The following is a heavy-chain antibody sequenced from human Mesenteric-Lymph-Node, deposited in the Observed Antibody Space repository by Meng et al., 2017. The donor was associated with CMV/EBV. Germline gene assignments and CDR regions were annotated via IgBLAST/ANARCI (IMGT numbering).Heavy chain of an antibody. CDR2: INHSGST. CDR3: ARHQRWLKSEGGFNY. CDR1: GGSFSGYY. J-gene: IGHJ4*02. V-gene: IGHV4-34*01. Sequence: QGQRQQRGAGLLKPSETLSPTCAVYGGSFSGYYWSWSRQPPGKGLEWIGEINHSGSTNYNPSLKSRVTISVDTSKNQFSLKLSSVTAADTAVYYCARHQRWLKSEGGFNYWGQGTLVTVSS. D-gene: IGHD4-23*01.